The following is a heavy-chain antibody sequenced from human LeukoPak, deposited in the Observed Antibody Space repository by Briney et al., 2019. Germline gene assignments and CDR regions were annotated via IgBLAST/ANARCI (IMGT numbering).Heavy chain of an antibody. CDR1: VYTFTDYW. V-gene: IGHV1-2*02. D-gene: IGHD3-10*01. Sequence: SVKVSCKASVYTFTDYWMQWVRQAPGQGLEWMGWIDPKTGDTHYAQMFQGRVTMTRDTSISTAYMELSTLRSDDTAVFYCARASMVRGPLPGNFDYWGQGTLVTVSS. CDR3: ARASMVRGPLPGNFDY. J-gene: IGHJ4*02. CDR2: IDPKTGDT.